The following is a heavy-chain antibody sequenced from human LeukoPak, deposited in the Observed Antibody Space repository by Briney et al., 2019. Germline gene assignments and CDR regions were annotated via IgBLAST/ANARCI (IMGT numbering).Heavy chain of an antibody. CDR2: INHSGST. D-gene: IGHD4-17*01. V-gene: IGHV4-34*01. J-gene: IGHJ4*02. CDR1: GGSFSGYY. CDR3: ARGRGIPGDYSVNDITYYFDY. Sequence: SETLSLTCAVYGGSFSGYYWSWIRQPPGKGLEWIGEINHSGSTNYNPSLKSRVAISVDTSKNQCSLKLSSVTAADTAVYYCARGRGIPGDYSVNDITYYFDYWGQGTLVTVSS.